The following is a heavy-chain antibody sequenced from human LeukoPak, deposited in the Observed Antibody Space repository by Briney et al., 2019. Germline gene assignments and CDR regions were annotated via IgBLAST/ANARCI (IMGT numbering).Heavy chain of an antibody. J-gene: IGHJ4*02. CDR2: IHTSGNT. V-gene: IGHV4-4*07. Sequence: PSETLSLTCNVCGGSLSSYYWSWIRQPAGKGLEWIGRIHTSGNTNQNPSLTSRVTMSVDTSNNHFSLNLSSLTAADTAVYYCAREGTSARVMDYWGQGTLVTVSS. CDR3: AREGTSARVMDY. D-gene: IGHD6-6*01. CDR1: GGSLSSYY.